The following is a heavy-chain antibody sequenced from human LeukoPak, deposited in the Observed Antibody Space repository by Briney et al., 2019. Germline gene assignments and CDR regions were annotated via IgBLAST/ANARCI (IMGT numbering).Heavy chain of an antibody. CDR1: GYTFTGYY. Sequence: ASVKVSCKASGYTFTGYYMHWVRQAPGQGLEWMGWINPNSGGTNYAQKFQGRVTMTRDTSISTAYMELSRLRSDDTAVYYCARIAPAASNYYDYWGQGTLVTVSS. CDR3: ARIAPAASNYYDY. CDR2: INPNSGGT. V-gene: IGHV1-2*02. D-gene: IGHD2-2*01. J-gene: IGHJ4*02.